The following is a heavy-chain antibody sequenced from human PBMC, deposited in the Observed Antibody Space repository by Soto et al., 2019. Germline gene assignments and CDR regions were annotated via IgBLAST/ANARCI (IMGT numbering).Heavy chain of an antibody. CDR2: IYHSGST. V-gene: IGHV4-38-2*02. CDR1: VYSITSGYY. J-gene: IGHJ3*02. D-gene: IGHD4-17*01. Sequence: SETLSLTCTVSVYSITSGYYWGWIREPPGKGLEWIGSIYHSGSTYYNPSLKSRVTISVDTSNNQFSLKLSSVTAADTAVYYCARDSYGGNSDFDIWGQGTMVTVS. CDR3: ARDSYGGNSDFDI.